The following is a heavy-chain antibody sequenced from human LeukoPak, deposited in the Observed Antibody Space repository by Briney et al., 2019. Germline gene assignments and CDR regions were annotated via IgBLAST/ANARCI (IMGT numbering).Heavy chain of an antibody. J-gene: IGHJ3*02. CDR2: ISGSGGST. D-gene: IGHD1-26*01. Sequence: PGGSLRPSWAASGFTFGSYAMGGVRQAPGKGLGWLSAISGSGGSTYYADSVKGRFTISRDNSKNTLYLQMNSLRAEDTAVYYCAKEVGATRRDDAFDIWGQGTMVTVSS. V-gene: IGHV3-23*01. CDR3: AKEVGATRRDDAFDI. CDR1: GFTFGSYA.